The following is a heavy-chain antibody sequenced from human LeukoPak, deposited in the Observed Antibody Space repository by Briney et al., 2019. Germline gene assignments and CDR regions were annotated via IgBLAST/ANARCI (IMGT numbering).Heavy chain of an antibody. J-gene: IGHJ4*02. D-gene: IGHD2-15*01. CDR1: GGSFSGYY. Sequence: SETLSLTCAVYGGSFSGYYWSWIRQPPGKGLEWIGEINHSGSTNYNPSLKSRVTISVDTSKNQFSLKLSSVTAADTAVYYCARNRCSGGSCYLRAYYFDYWGQGTLVTVPS. CDR3: ARNRCSGGSCYLRAYYFDY. CDR2: INHSGST. V-gene: IGHV4-34*01.